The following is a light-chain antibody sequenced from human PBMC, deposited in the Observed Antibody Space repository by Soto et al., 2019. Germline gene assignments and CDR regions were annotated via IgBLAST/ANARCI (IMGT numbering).Light chain of an antibody. Sequence: DIQITHSSSILSASVGDRVTITCRASHNINRWLAWYQQKPGKAPKLLIYDASRLESGVPSRFGGSGSGTEFTLSISSLQPDDFAVYYCQQYNEWPPLTFGQGTRLEIK. J-gene: IGKJ5*01. CDR2: DAS. CDR1: HNINRW. V-gene: IGKV1-5*01. CDR3: QQYNEWPPLT.